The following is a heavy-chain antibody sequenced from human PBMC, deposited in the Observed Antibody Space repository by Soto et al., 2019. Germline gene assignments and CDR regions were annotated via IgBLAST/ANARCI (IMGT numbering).Heavy chain of an antibody. J-gene: IGHJ5*02. CDR2: IYYSGST. CDR1: GGSISSSSYY. CDR3: ARHGVVVPADLGWANWSDP. Sequence: QLQLQESGPGLVKPSETLSLTCTVSGGSISSSSYYWGWIRQPPGKGLEWIGSIYYSGSTYYNPSLKSRVTISVDTSKIQFSLKLSSVTAADTAVYYCARHGVVVPADLGWANWSDPWGQGTLVTVSS. V-gene: IGHV4-39*01. D-gene: IGHD2-2*01.